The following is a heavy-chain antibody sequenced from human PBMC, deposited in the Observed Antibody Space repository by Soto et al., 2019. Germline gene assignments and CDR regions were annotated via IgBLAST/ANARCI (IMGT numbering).Heavy chain of an antibody. CDR1: GLTVSTNS. CDR3: ARDTPLFSFGYQRGNYFDY. CDR2: IYSGGST. J-gene: IGHJ4*02. V-gene: IGHV3-66*01. D-gene: IGHD3-22*01. Sequence: PGGSLRLSCVVSGLTVSTNSMNWVRQALGKGLEWVSIIYSGGSTYYADSVKGRFTISRDTSRNTLYLQMSSLRVEDTAVYYCARDTPLFSFGYQRGNYFDYWGQGALVTVSS.